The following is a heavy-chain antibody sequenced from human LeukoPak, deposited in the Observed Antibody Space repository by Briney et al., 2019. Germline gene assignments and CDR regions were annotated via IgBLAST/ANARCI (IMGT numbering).Heavy chain of an antibody. CDR2: IYYSGST. CDR3: AXXXRKPVAPPLPDY. J-gene: IGHJ4*02. Sequence: SETLSLTCTVSGGSISSYYWSWIRQPPGKGLEWIGYIYYSGSTNYNPSLKSRVTISVDTSKNQFSLKLSSVTAADTAVYYCAXXXRKPVAPPLPDYWGQGTLVTVSS. D-gene: IGHD2-15*01. CDR1: GGSISSYY. V-gene: IGHV4-59*01.